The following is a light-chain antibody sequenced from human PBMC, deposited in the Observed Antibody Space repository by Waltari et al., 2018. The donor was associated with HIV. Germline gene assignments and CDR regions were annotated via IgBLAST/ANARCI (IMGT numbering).Light chain of an antibody. CDR3: QQYKNWPLT. CDR2: DAS. J-gene: IGKJ4*01. CDR1: QSVSTS. Sequence: EIVMTQSPGPLSVSPGEGASLSCRASQSVSTSLAWYQQKPGQTPTLIVYDASTRVTGVPDRFSGGGSGTDFTLTISSLQSEDFAVYYCQQYKNWPLTFGGGTKVETK. V-gene: IGKV3D-15*01.